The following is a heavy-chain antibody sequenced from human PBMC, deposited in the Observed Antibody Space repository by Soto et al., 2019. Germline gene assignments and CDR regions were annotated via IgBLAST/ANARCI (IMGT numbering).Heavy chain of an antibody. Sequence: GESLKISCKGSGYSFTSYWIGWVRQMPGKGLEWMGIIYPGDSDTRYSPSFQGQVTISADKSISTAYLQWSSLKASDTAMYYCARLSQQLVPPGYYGMDVWGQGTTVTVSS. CDR3: ARLSQQLVPPGYYGMDV. D-gene: IGHD6-13*01. CDR2: IYPGDSDT. CDR1: GYSFTSYW. V-gene: IGHV5-51*01. J-gene: IGHJ6*02.